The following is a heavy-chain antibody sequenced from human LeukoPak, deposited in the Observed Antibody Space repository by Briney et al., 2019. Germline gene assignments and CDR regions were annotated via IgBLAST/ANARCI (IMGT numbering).Heavy chain of an antibody. CDR3: AREPSSSSGWYYPNWFDP. CDR2: IYTSGST. V-gene: IGHV4-61*02. Sequence: SETLSLTCTVSGGSISSGSYYWGWIRQPAGTGLEWIGRIYTSGSTNYNPSLKSRVTISVDTSKNQFSLKLSSVTAADTAVYYCAREPSSSSGWYYPNWFDPWGQGTLVTVSS. J-gene: IGHJ5*02. D-gene: IGHD6-19*01. CDR1: GGSISSGSYY.